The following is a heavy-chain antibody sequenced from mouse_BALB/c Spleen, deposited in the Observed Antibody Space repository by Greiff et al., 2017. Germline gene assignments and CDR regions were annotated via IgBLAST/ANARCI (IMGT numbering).Heavy chain of an antibody. J-gene: IGHJ4*01. Sequence: QVQLQQSGAELVRPGSSVKISCKASGYAFSSYWMNWVKQRPGQGLEWIGQIYPGDGDTNYNGKFKGKATLTADKSSSTAYMQLSSLTSEDSAVYFCAAYYDGSSYSYYAMDYWGQGTSVTVSS. V-gene: IGHV1-80*01. CDR2: IYPGDGDT. D-gene: IGHD1-1*01. CDR1: GYAFSSYW. CDR3: AAYYDGSSYSYYAMDY.